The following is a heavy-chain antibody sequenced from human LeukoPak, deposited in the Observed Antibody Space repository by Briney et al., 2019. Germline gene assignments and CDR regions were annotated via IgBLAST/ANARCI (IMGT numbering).Heavy chain of an antibody. CDR3: ARGIVVVAATRWFDP. D-gene: IGHD2-15*01. CDR2: IYYSGST. Sequence: PSETLSLTCTVSGVSINNSPYYWGWIRQHPGKGLEWIGYIYYSGSTYYNPSLKSRVTISVDTSKNQFSLKLSSVTAADTAVYYCARGIVVVAATRWFDPWGQGTLVTVSS. CDR1: GVSINNSPYY. V-gene: IGHV4-31*03. J-gene: IGHJ5*02.